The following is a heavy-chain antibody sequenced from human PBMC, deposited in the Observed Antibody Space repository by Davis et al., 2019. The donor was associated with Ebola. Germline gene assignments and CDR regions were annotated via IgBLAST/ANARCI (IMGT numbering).Heavy chain of an antibody. CDR3: ATLRRTITGMDDGFDI. J-gene: IGHJ3*02. Sequence: GESLKISCKGSGYSFTSYWIGWVRQMPGKGLEWMGIIYPGDSDTRYSPSFQGQVTISADKSISTAYLQWSSLKASDTAMYYCATLRRTITGMDDGFDIWGQGTMVTVSP. D-gene: IGHD2-8*02. CDR1: GYSFTSYW. CDR2: IYPGDSDT. V-gene: IGHV5-51*01.